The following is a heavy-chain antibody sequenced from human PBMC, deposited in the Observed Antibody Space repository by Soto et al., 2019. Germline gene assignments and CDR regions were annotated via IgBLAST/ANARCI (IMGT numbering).Heavy chain of an antibody. V-gene: IGHV4-59*01. CDR1: GGSISSYY. J-gene: IGHJ3*02. CDR3: ARYYCSGGSCYSGRAFDI. CDR2: IYYSGST. Sequence: QVQLQESGPGLVKPSETLSLTCTVSGGSISSYYWSWIRQPPGKGLEWIGYIYYSGSTNYNPSLKSRVTISVDTSKNQFSLKLSSVTAADTAVYYCARYYCSGGSCYSGRAFDIWGQGTMVTVSS. D-gene: IGHD2-15*01.